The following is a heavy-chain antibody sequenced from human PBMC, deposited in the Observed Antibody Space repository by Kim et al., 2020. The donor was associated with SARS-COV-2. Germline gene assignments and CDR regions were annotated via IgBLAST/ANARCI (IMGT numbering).Heavy chain of an antibody. J-gene: IGHJ5*02. CDR3: AWFGELLVS. V-gene: IGHV4-39*01. Sequence: STYYNPSRKSRVTISVDTSKNQFSLRLSSVTAADTAVYYCAWFGELLVSWGQGTLVTVSS. CDR2: ST. D-gene: IGHD3-10*01.